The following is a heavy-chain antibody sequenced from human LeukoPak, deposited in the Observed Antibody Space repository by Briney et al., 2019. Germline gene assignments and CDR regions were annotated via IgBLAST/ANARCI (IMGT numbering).Heavy chain of an antibody. CDR1: GGSISSSSYY. CDR2: IYYSGQP. Sequence: PSETLSLTCTVSGGSISSSSYYWGRIRQPPGKGLDWIGSIYYSGQPYYNPSLKSRVTISVDTSKNQFSLQLSSVTAADTAVYYCARPRQGDYYFDYWGQGTLVTVSS. J-gene: IGHJ4*02. D-gene: IGHD2-21*02. CDR3: ARPRQGDYYFDY. V-gene: IGHV4-39*01.